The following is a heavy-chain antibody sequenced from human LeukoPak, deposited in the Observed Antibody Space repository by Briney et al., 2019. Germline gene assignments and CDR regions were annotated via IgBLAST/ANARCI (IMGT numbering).Heavy chain of an antibody. CDR2: IRTKATSYDA. CDR3: ARDPWKNPSSSSGSVFQH. J-gene: IGHJ1*01. Sequence: GGSLRLSCAASGFTFSGSPMHWVRQASGKGLEWVGRIRTKATSYDAAYAASVKGRFTISRDDSKNTAYLQMNSLKTEDTAVYYCARDPWKNPSSSSGSVFQHWGQGTLVTVSS. CDR1: GFTFSGSP. V-gene: IGHV3-73*01. D-gene: IGHD6-13*01.